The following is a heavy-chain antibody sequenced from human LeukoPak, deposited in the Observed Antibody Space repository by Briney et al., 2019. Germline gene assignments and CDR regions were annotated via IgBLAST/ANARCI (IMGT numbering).Heavy chain of an antibody. D-gene: IGHD2-15*01. CDR3: ARESRYSHDY. Sequence: GGSLRLSCAASGFTLSDYYMSWIRQAPGKGLELVSYISSSGSATYYADSVKGRFTISRDNPKNSLYLQMNSLRADDTAVYYCARESRYSHDYWGQGTLVTVSS. CDR1: GFTLSDYY. J-gene: IGHJ4*02. V-gene: IGHV3-11*04. CDR2: ISSSGSAT.